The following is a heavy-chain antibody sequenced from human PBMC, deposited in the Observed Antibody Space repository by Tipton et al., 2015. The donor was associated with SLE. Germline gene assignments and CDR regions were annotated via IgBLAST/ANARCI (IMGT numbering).Heavy chain of an antibody. V-gene: IGHV4-39*01. CDR3: ARHRSGTNGGPFDI. CDR1: SDSISSSSYY. D-gene: IGHD1-26*01. J-gene: IGHJ3*02. Sequence: TLSLTCTVSSDSISSSSYYWGWIRQPPGKGLEWIGSISYTGITYYNPSLKSRVTISVDTSKNQFSLKLSSVTGADTAVYYCARHRSGTNGGPFDIWGQGTMVAVSS. CDR2: ISYTGIT.